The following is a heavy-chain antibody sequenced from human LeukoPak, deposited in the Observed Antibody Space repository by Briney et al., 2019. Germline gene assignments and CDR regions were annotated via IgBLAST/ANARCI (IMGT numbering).Heavy chain of an antibody. Sequence: GGSLRLSCAASGFTFSSYWMHWVRQAPGKGLVWVSRINSDGSSTSYADSVKGRFTTSRDNAKNTLYLQMNSLRAEDTAVYYCARGRIEKQYSSRCFDYWGQGTLVTVSS. D-gene: IGHD6-6*01. CDR2: INSDGSST. J-gene: IGHJ4*02. CDR3: ARGRIEKQYSSRCFDY. V-gene: IGHV3-74*01. CDR1: GFTFSSYW.